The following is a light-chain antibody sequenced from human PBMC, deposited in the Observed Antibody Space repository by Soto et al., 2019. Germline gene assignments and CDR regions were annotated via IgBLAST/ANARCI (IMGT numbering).Light chain of an antibody. CDR1: QSVSSN. Sequence: EIVMTQSPATLSVSPGERATLSCRASQSVSSNLAWYQQKPGQAPSLLIYGASTRATGTPARFSGSGSGTDFTLTISSLEPEDFAVHYCQQRSNWPPTFGPGTKVDIK. CDR2: GAS. V-gene: IGKV3-15*01. CDR3: QQRSNWPPT. J-gene: IGKJ3*01.